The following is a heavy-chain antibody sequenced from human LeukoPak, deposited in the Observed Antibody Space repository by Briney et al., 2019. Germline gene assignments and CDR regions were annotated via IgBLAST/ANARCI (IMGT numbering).Heavy chain of an antibody. D-gene: IGHD3-10*01. V-gene: IGHV1-18*01. J-gene: IGHJ4*02. Sequence: ASVKVSCKASGYTFTSYGISWVRQAPGQGLEWMGWTSAYNGNTNYAQKLQGRVTMTTDTSTSTAYMELRSLRSDDTAAYYCARRGEGSGSYSTADYWGQGALVTVSS. CDR2: TSAYNGNT. CDR3: ARRGEGSGSYSTADY. CDR1: GYTFTSYG.